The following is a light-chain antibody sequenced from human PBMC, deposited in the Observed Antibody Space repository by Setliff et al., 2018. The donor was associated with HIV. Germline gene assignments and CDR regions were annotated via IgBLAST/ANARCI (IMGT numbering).Light chain of an antibody. CDR3: CSYASTGSFV. V-gene: IGLV2-23*02. CDR1: SSDVGSYNF. J-gene: IGLJ1*01. CDR2: EVS. Sequence: ALTQPASVSGSPGQSITISCAGTSSDVGSYNFVSWYQQHPGKAPKLIIYEVSKWPSGVSNHFSGSKSGNTASLTISGLQTEDEAEYYCCSYASTGSFVFGTGTRSPS.